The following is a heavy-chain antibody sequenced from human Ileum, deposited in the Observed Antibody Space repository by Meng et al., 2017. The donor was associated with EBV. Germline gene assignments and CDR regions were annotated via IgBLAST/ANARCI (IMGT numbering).Heavy chain of an antibody. D-gene: IGHD2-21*01. V-gene: IGHV3-74*01. CDR1: GFTLSSYW. CDR2: INPDGSVI. CDR3: AKDCFGDKDS. Sequence: EVKLVESGGGLVHPGGSLRLSCEAYGFTLSSYWVHWVRQAPGKGLVWVSRINPDGSVINYADSVKGRFTISRDNAKNTVYLQMNNLRADDTAVYYCAKDCFGDKDSWGQGTLVTVSS. J-gene: IGHJ4*02.